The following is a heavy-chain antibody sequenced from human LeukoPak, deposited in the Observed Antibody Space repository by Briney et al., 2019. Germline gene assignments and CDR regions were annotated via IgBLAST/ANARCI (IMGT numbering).Heavy chain of an antibody. V-gene: IGHV3-15*01. J-gene: IGHJ4*02. D-gene: IGHD2-15*01. CDR1: GFIFSNLW. Sequence: GGSLRLSCAASGFIFSNLWMTWVREAPGPGLEWVGRIKGKIDGGTTDYGAPVKGRFTISRDDSKNTLYLQMNSLKSEDTAVYYCTTIRGFCSGRSCLGYWGQGTLVTVSS. CDR2: IKGKIDGGTT. CDR3: TTIRGFCSGRSCLGY.